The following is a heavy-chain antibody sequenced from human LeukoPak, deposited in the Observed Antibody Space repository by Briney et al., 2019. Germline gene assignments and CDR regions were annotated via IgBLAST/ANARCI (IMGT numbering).Heavy chain of an antibody. D-gene: IGHD6-13*01. V-gene: IGHV4-59*01. CDR3: ARVAAAGRSLYWYFDP. CDR2: IYYSGST. Sequence: SETLSLTCTVSGGSISSYYWSWIRQPPGKGLEWIGYIYYSGSTNYNPSLKSRVTISVDTSKNQFSLKLSSVTAADTAVYYCARVAAAGRSLYWYFDPWGRGTLVTVSS. CDR1: GGSISSYY. J-gene: IGHJ2*01.